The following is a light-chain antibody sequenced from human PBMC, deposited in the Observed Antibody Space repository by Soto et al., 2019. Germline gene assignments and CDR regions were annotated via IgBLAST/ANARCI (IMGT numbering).Light chain of an antibody. J-gene: IGKJ1*01. Sequence: IVLTKSPGTMSLSPGERATLSCRASQSVSSNFLAWYHQKPGQAPRLLIYGVSSRATRIPDRFSGSESGTDFTLNISRLEPEDFAVYYCQQYGSSPWTFGQGTKMEI. V-gene: IGKV3-20*01. CDR1: QSVSSNF. CDR2: GVS. CDR3: QQYGSSPWT.